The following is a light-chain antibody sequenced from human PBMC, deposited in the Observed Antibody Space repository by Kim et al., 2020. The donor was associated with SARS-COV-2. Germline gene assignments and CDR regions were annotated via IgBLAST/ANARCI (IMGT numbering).Light chain of an antibody. CDR2: KAS. CDR3: QQYNTWT. V-gene: IGKV1-5*03. CDR1: QSISSW. Sequence: LSASVGDRVTITCRVSQSISSWLAWYQQKPGKAPKLLIYKASSLESGVPSRFSGSGSGTEFTLTISSLQPDDFATYYCQQYNTWTFGQGTKVDIK. J-gene: IGKJ1*01.